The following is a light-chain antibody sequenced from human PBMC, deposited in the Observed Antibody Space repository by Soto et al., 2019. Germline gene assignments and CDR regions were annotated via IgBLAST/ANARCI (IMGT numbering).Light chain of an antibody. V-gene: IGLV2-23*01. CDR1: SSDVGNYDL. Sequence: QSVLTQPASVSGSPGQSITISCTGTSSDVGNYDLVSWYQQHPGKAPRLMIYEDTKRPSGVTYRFSGSKSGNTASLAISGLQAEDEADYYCCSYAGSSTYVCGTGT. J-gene: IGLJ1*01. CDR3: CSYAGSSTYV. CDR2: EDT.